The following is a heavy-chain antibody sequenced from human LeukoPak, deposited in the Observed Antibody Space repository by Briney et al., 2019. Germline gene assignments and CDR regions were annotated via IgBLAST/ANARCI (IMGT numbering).Heavy chain of an antibody. Sequence: PGGSLRLSCAASGLTLSAYWMYWVRQGPGKGPEWVSFISNDGSDTKYADSVKGRFTVSRDNAENTLYLQMNSLRVEDTAVYYCVRGGFMHAFDIWGQGTKVTVSS. J-gene: IGHJ3*02. CDR2: ISNDGSDT. CDR3: VRGGFMHAFDI. D-gene: IGHD3-16*01. CDR1: GLTLSAYW. V-gene: IGHV3-74*03.